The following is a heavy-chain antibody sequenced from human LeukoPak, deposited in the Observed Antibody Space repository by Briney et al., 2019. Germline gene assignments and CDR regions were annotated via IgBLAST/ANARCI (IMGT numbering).Heavy chain of an antibody. D-gene: IGHD3-22*01. CDR1: GFTFSSYW. Sequence: GGSLRLSCVPSGFTFSSYWMSWVRQTPGKGLEWVANIKQDGSEKYYVGSVKGRFIISRDNAKNSLYLQMNSLRAEDTAVYYCARAMEPYYDSNGCDYWGQGTPVTVSS. CDR2: IKQDGSEK. J-gene: IGHJ4*02. V-gene: IGHV3-7*01. CDR3: ARAMEPYYDSNGCDY.